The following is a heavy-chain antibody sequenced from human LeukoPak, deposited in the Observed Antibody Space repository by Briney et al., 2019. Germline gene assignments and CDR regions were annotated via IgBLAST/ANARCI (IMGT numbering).Heavy chain of an antibody. V-gene: IGHV4-59*08. Sequence: SETLSLTCTVSGGSITSYYWSCIRQPPGKGLEWIGYINHSGRTNYNPSLKSRVTISIDTSKNQFSLKLSSVTAADTAVYYCARESWGNLDSWGQGTLVTVSS. J-gene: IGHJ4*02. CDR3: ARESWGNLDS. D-gene: IGHD3-16*01. CDR2: INHSGRT. CDR1: GGSITSYY.